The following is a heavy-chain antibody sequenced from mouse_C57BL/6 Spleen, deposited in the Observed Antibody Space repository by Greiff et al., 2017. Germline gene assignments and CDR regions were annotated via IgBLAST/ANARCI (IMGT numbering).Heavy chain of an antibody. Sequence: VQLQQSGAELVRPGTSVKVSCKASGYAFTNYLIEWVKQRPGQGLEWIGVINPGSGGTNYNEKFKGKATLTADKSSSTAYMQLSSLTSEDSAVYFCAREGFIADYWGQGTTLTVSS. V-gene: IGHV1-54*01. J-gene: IGHJ2*01. CDR1: GYAFTNYL. CDR2: INPGSGGT. D-gene: IGHD1-1*01. CDR3: AREGFIADY.